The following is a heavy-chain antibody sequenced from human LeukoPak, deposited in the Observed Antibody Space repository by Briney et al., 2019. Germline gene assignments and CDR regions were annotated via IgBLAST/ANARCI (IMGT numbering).Heavy chain of an antibody. J-gene: IGHJ4*02. Sequence: GGSLRLSCADSGSTFSSHEMNWVRQAPGKGLEWVSYVSSSGSAIYYADSVKGRFTISRDNAKNSPYLEMNSLRAEDTAVYYCARVRTWIYLDYWGQGTLVTVSS. V-gene: IGHV3-48*03. CDR1: GSTFSSHE. CDR2: VSSSGSAI. D-gene: IGHD5-12*01. CDR3: ARVRTWIYLDY.